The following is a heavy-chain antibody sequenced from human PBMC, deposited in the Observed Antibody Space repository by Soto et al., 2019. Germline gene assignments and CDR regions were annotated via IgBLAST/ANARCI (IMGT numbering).Heavy chain of an antibody. V-gene: IGHV5-51*01. Sequence: PGESLKISCKGSGYDFSTYYIGWVRQMPGKGLEWMGIIYPGDSDTRYSPSFQGQVTISADKSISTAYLQWSSLKASDTAMYYCARELNYGSVYYGMDVWGQGTTVTVSS. D-gene: IGHD3-10*01. CDR2: IYPGDSDT. J-gene: IGHJ6*02. CDR1: GYDFSTYY. CDR3: ARELNYGSVYYGMDV.